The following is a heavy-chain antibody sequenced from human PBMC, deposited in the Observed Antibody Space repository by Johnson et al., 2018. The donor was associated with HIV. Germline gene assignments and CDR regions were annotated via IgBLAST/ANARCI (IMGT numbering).Heavy chain of an antibody. V-gene: IGHV3-9*01. CDR3: ARERGYFGNPAFDI. J-gene: IGHJ3*02. CDR2: ISWNSGSI. D-gene: IGHD4-23*01. CDR1: GFTFDDYA. Sequence: VQLVESGGGLVQPGRSLRLSCAASGFTFDDYAMHWVRQAPGKGLEWVSGISWNSGSIGYADSLRGRVNISRDNPKNTLYLQMNSLRTEDTAMYYCARERGYFGNPAFDIWGQGTLVTVSS.